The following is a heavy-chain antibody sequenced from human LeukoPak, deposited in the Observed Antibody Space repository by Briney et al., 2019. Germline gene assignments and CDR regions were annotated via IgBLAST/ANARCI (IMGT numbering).Heavy chain of an antibody. CDR2: VFYSGNT. Sequence: SETLSLTCTVSGDSIGGSNYYWAWIRQSPGKGLEWIGGVFYSGNTYYNPSLKSRVTISVDTSKNQFSLNLYSVTAADTATYYCARRGITYSSSFFAYWGQGTLVTVSS. CDR3: ARRGITYSSSFFAY. V-gene: IGHV4-39*01. J-gene: IGHJ4*02. D-gene: IGHD6-13*01. CDR1: GDSIGGSNYY.